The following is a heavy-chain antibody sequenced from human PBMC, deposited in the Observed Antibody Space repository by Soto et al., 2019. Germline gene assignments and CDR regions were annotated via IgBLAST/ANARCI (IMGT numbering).Heavy chain of an antibody. CDR2: ISGSGGST. D-gene: IGHD6-19*01. J-gene: IGHJ4*02. Sequence: PGGSLRLSCAASGFTFSSYAMSWVRQAPGKGLEWVPAISGSGGSTYYADSVKGRFTISRDNSRNTLYLQMNSLRAEDTAVYYCAKTPVERNSSGWYVGYWGQETLVTVSS. CDR1: GFTFSSYA. CDR3: AKTPVERNSSGWYVGY. V-gene: IGHV3-23*01.